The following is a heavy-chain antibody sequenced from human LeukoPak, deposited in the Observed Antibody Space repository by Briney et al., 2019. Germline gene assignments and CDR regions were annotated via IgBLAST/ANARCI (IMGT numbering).Heavy chain of an antibody. CDR2: IEGGAIDT. J-gene: IGHJ4*02. D-gene: IGHD2-2*01. CDR1: GFIFSLYW. CDR3: TKSPASWKFDG. Sequence: GGSLRLSCKASGFIFSLYWMHWVRQVPGKGLVWVSRIEGGAIDTDYADFVKGRFTISRDNPENTLYLQMNDLRTEDTAVYYCTKSPASWKFDGWGQGTLVTVSS. V-gene: IGHV3-74*01.